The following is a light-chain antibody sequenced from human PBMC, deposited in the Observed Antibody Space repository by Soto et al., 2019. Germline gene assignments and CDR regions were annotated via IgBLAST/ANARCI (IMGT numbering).Light chain of an antibody. CDR3: QQYESSPRT. V-gene: IGKV3-20*01. CDR2: GAS. J-gene: IGKJ1*01. Sequence: EIVLTQSPGTLSFPPGERATLSCRASQSFNSIYLAWYQQKPGQAPRLLIYGASSRATGIPDRFSASGSGTDFTLTISRLEPEDFAVYYCQQYESSPRTFGQGTKVDIK. CDR1: QSFNSIY.